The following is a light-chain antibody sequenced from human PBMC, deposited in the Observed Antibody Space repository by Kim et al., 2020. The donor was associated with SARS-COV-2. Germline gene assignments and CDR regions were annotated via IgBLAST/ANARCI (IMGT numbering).Light chain of an antibody. CDR2: EVS. CDR1: SSDIGGYNY. V-gene: IGLV2-14*01. CDR3: SSYTSSSTKV. Sequence: GQSITGSCTGTSSDIGGYNYVSWYQQHPGKAPKLMIYEVSNRPSGVPDRFSGSKSGNTASLTISGLQAEDEADYYCSSYTSSSTKVFGSGTKVTVL. J-gene: IGLJ1*01.